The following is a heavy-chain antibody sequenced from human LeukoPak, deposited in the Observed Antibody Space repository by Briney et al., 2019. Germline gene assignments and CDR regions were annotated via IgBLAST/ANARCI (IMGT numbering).Heavy chain of an antibody. J-gene: IGHJ4*02. V-gene: IGHV1-18*01. CDR2: ISAHNGNT. D-gene: IGHD1-26*01. CDR3: ARDQWELFPNFDY. CDR1: GYTFTGYG. Sequence: ASVKVSCKASGYTFTGYGISWLRQAPGQGLEWMGWISAHNGNTNYAQKLQGRVTMTTDTSTSTAYMELRSLRSDDTAVYYCARDQWELFPNFDYWGQGTLVTVSS.